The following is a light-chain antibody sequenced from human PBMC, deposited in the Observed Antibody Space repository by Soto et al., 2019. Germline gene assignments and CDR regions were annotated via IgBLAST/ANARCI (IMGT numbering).Light chain of an antibody. CDR1: SSNIGSNI. V-gene: IGLV1-44*01. CDR2: TNN. Sequence: QSVLTQPPSASGTPGQRVTISCSGTSSNIGSNIVNWYQQVPGTAPKILIYTNNQRPSGVPDRFSGSKSGTSASLAISGLQSEDEADYYCAAWDDSLSGYVFGTGTKVTVL. CDR3: AAWDDSLSGYV. J-gene: IGLJ1*01.